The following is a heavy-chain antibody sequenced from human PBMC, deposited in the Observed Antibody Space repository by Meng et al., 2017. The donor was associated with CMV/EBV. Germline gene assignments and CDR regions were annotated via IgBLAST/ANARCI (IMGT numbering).Heavy chain of an antibody. CDR2: INPNSGGT. J-gene: IGHJ2*01. CDR3: ATYIGNYINWYFDL. D-gene: IGHD1-7*01. V-gene: IGHV1-2*02. CDR1: GYTFTGYY. Sequence: QLVQYGVEVKKPGASVKVSCKASGYTFTGYYMHWVRQAPGQGLEWMGWINPNSGGTNYAQKFQGRVTMTRDTSISTAYMELSRLRSDDTAVYYCATYIGNYINWYFDLWGRGTLVTVSS.